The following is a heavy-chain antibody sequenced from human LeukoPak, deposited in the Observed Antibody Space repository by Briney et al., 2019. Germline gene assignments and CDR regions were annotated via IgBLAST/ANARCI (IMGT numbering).Heavy chain of an antibody. Sequence: PSETLSLTCAVYGGSFSGYYWSWIRQPPGKGLEWIGEINHSRTTNYNPSLKSRVTISVDMSKNQFSLKLSSVTAADTAVYYCARSIMTTVTTFGSWGQGILVTVSS. D-gene: IGHD4-17*01. V-gene: IGHV4-34*01. CDR1: GGSFSGYY. CDR3: ARSIMTTVTTFGS. J-gene: IGHJ4*02. CDR2: INHSRTT.